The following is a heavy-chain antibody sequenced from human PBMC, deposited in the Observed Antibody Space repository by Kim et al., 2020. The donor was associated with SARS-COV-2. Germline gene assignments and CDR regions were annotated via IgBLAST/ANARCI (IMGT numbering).Heavy chain of an antibody. V-gene: IGHV3-48*03. D-gene: IGHD6-6*01. CDR2: TR. CDR3: ARDKASSNDF. Sequence: TRSYADSVKGRFTISRDNGNNSLYLQMNSLRVEDTAVYYCARDKASSNDFWGQGTLVTVSS. J-gene: IGHJ4*02.